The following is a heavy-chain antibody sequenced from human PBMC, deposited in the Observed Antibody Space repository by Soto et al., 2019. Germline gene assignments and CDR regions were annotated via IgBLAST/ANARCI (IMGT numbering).Heavy chain of an antibody. CDR1: GFTFSYYY. CDR3: ARDFGHSSSLFDY. D-gene: IGHD6-6*01. J-gene: IGHJ4*02. Sequence: GGSLRLSCAASGFTFSYYYMSWIRQSPGRGLEWVSYIGGSGSSIYYADSVKGRFTLSRDNAKNSLSLQMNSLRAEDTAVYYCARDFGHSSSLFDYWGQGTLVTVSS. CDR2: IGGSGSSI. V-gene: IGHV3-11*01.